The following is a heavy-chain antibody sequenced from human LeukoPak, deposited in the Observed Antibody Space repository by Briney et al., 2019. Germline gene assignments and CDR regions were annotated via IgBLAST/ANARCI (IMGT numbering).Heavy chain of an antibody. CDR2: IHYSGDT. J-gene: IGHJ4*02. CDR3: DRERVSYYGPRRHFDY. V-gene: IGHV4-31*03. Sequence: SQTLSLTSTVSLVSTSIDIYYSRSIRHHTGKCLEWIGYIHYSGDTYYDPSLESRLTISVHTSKNEFSLKLISVTAADPSVHYYDRERVSYYGPRRHFDYWGQGTLVTVSS. D-gene: IGHD3-10*01. CDR1: LVSTSIDIYY.